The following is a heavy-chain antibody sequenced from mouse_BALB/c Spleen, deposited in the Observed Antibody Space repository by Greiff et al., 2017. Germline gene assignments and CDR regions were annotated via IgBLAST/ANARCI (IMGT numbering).Heavy chain of an antibody. Sequence: VQLKESAAELARPGASVKMSCKASGYTFTSYTMHWVKQRPGQGLEWIGYINPSSGYTEYNQKFKDKTTLTADKSSSTAYMQLSSLTSEDSAVYYCARSTPIYDGYFYYYAMDYWGQGTSVTVSS. D-gene: IGHD2-3*01. V-gene: IGHV1-4*02. CDR1: GYTFTSYT. CDR3: ARSTPIYDGYFYYYAMDY. CDR2: INPSSGYT. J-gene: IGHJ4*01.